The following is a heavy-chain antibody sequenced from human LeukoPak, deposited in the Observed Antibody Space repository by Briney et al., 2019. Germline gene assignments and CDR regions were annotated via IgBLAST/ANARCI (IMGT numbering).Heavy chain of an antibody. CDR3: ARVSYYDPDY. V-gene: IGHV4-61*02. D-gene: IGHD3-22*01. J-gene: IGHJ4*02. CDR1: GGSISSGSYY. Sequence: SETLSLTCTVSGGSISSGSYYWSWIRQPAGKGLEWIGRIYTSGSTNYNPSLKSRVTISVDTSKNQFSLKLSSVTAADTAVYYCARVSYYDPDYWGQGTLVTVSS. CDR2: IYTSGST.